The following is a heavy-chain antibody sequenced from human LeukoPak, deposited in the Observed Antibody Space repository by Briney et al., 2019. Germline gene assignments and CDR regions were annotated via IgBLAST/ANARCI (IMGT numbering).Heavy chain of an antibody. CDR2: ISGSGSST. D-gene: IGHD1-26*01. V-gene: IGHV3-23*01. J-gene: IGHJ4*02. CDR1: GFTFSNYG. CDR3: AKDRSGNYYGTLDC. Sequence: PGGSLRLSCAASGFTFSNYGMHWVRQSPGKGLEWVSAISGSGSSTYYADSVKGRFTISRDNSKNTLYLQMNSLRAEDTALYYCAKDRSGNYYGTLDCWGPGTLVTVSS.